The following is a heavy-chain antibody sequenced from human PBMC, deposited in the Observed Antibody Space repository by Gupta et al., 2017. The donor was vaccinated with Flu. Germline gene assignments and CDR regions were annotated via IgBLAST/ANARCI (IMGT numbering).Heavy chain of an antibody. Sequence: QVQLVQSGAEVKKPGASVKVSCKASGYTFPGYYMTWVRQAPGHGLEWMGWINPNSGGTNYAQKFQGWVTTTRDTSISTAYMELSRLRSDDTAVYYCARDGSSGMVRGVIIGYYFDYWGQGTLVTVSS. V-gene: IGHV1-2*04. J-gene: IGHJ4*02. CDR1: GYTFPGYY. CDR3: ARDGSSGMVRGVIIGYYFDY. CDR2: INPNSGGT. D-gene: IGHD3-10*01.